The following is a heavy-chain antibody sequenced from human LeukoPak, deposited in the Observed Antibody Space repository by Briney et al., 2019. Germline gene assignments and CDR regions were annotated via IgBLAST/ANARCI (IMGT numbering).Heavy chain of an antibody. Sequence: GASVKVSCKASGGTFSSYAISWVRQAPGQGLEWMGGIIPIFGTANYAQKFQGRVTITTDESTSTAYMELSSLRSEDTAVYYCARDAPRGSSWTAGDYWGQGTLVTVSS. CDR1: GGTFSSYA. CDR2: IIPIFGTA. D-gene: IGHD6-13*01. CDR3: ARDAPRGSSWTAGDY. V-gene: IGHV1-69*05. J-gene: IGHJ4*02.